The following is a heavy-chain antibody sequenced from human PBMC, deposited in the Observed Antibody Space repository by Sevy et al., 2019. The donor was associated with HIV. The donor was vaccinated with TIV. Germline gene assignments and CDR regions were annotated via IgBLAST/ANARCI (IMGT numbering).Heavy chain of an antibody. D-gene: IGHD1-26*01. CDR2: ISGSGGST. J-gene: IGHJ4*02. CDR3: AKGGEFPRVVVANTVDNYDY. Sequence: GGSLRLSCAASGFTFSSYAMSRVRQAPGKGLEWVSAISGSGGSTYYADSVKGGFTQSRDNSKNTLYLQTNSLGDEDTAVYYCAKGGEFPRVVVANTVDNYDYWGQGTLVTVSS. V-gene: IGHV3-23*01. CDR1: GFTFSSYA.